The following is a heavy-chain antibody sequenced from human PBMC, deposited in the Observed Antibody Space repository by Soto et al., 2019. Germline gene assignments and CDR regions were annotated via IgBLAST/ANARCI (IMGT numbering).Heavy chain of an antibody. CDR3: ARRSYSSSSEDY. CDR1: GGSISSYY. D-gene: IGHD6-6*01. V-gene: IGHV4-59*08. J-gene: IGHJ4*02. CDR2: IYYSGST. Sequence: SETLSLTCTVSGGSISSYYWSWIRQPPGKGLEWIGYIYYSGSTNYNPSLKSRVTISVDTSKNQFSLKLSSVTAADTAVYYCARRSYSSSSEDYWGQGTLVTVSS.